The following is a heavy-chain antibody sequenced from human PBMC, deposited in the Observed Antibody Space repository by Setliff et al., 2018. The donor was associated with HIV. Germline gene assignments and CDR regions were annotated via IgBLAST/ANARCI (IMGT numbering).Heavy chain of an antibody. CDR3: ARGGRTYYYDSSGYYRHYYYYMDV. CDR2: INHSGST. CDR1: GGSFSGYY. J-gene: IGHJ6*03. Sequence: SETLSLTCAVYGGSFSGYYWSWIRQPPGKGLEWIGEINHSGSTNYNPSLKSRVTISVDTSKNQFSLKLSSVTAADTAVYYCARGGRTYYYDSSGYYRHYYYYMDVWGKGTTVTVSS. D-gene: IGHD3-22*01. V-gene: IGHV4-34*01.